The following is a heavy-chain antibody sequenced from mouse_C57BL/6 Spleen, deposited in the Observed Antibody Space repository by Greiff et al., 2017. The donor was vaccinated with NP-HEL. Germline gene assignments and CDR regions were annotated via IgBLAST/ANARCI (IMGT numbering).Heavy chain of an antibody. J-gene: IGHJ4*01. D-gene: IGHD1-1*01. Sequence: QVQLKESGAELVKPGASVKLSCKASGYTFTSYWMHWVKQRPGQGLEWIGMIHPNSGSTNYNEKFKSKATLTVDKSSSTAYMQLSSLTSEDSAVYYCAYGSSYPFAMDYWGQGTSVTVSS. V-gene: IGHV1-64*01. CDR3: AYGSSYPFAMDY. CDR2: IHPNSGST. CDR1: GYTFTSYW.